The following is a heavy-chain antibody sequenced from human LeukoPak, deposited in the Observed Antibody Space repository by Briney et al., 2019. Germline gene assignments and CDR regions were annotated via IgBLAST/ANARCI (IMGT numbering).Heavy chain of an antibody. J-gene: IGHJ4*02. CDR1: GFTFSSYV. Sequence: GGSLRLSCAASGFTFSSYVMSWVRQAPGKGLEWVSSISGSGDSTYYADSVKGRFTISRDNSKDTLYLQMSSLRAEDTAVYYCAKRITMVRGVTCYFDYWGQGTLVTVSS. CDR2: ISGSGDST. D-gene: IGHD3-10*01. CDR3: AKRITMVRGVTCYFDY. V-gene: IGHV3-23*01.